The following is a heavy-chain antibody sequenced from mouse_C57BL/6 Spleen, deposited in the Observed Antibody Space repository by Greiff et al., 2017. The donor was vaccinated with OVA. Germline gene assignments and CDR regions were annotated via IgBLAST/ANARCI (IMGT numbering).Heavy chain of an antibody. CDR2: IDPSDSYT. V-gene: IGHV1-59*01. CDR1: GYTFTSYW. D-gene: IGHD2-5*01. Sequence: QVQLQQPGAELVRPGTSVKLSCKASGYTFTSYWMHWVKQRPGQGLEWIGVIDPSDSYTNYNQKFKGKATLTVDTSSSTAYMQLSSLTSEDSAVYYCAREDTIVTAGYYFDYWGQGTTLTVSS. J-gene: IGHJ2*01. CDR3: AREDTIVTAGYYFDY.